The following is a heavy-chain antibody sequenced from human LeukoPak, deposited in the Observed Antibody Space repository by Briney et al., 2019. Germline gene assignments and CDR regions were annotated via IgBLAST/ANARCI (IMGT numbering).Heavy chain of an antibody. CDR2: IWYDGSNK. J-gene: IGHJ4*02. CDR1: GFTFSTYG. D-gene: IGHD3-10*01. V-gene: IGHV3-33*01. Sequence: GGSLRLSCAASGFTFSTYGMHWVRQAPGKGLEWVAVIWYDGSNKYYADSVKGRFTISRDNSKNTLYLQMNSLRAEDTAVYYCAGDGPAYGSGRPFDYWGQGTLVTVSS. CDR3: AGDGPAYGSGRPFDY.